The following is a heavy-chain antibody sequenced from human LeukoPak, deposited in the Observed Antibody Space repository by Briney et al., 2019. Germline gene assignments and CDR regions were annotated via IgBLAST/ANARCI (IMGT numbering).Heavy chain of an antibody. Sequence: PSETLSLTCAASGGSISSSNWWSWVRQPPGKGLEWIGEIYHSGSTNYNPSLKSRVTISVDKSKNQFSLKLSSVTAADTAVYYCARVEDMNWNSDYWGQGTLVTVSS. CDR2: IYHSGST. J-gene: IGHJ4*02. D-gene: IGHD1-7*01. CDR1: GGSISSSNW. V-gene: IGHV4-4*02. CDR3: ARVEDMNWNSDY.